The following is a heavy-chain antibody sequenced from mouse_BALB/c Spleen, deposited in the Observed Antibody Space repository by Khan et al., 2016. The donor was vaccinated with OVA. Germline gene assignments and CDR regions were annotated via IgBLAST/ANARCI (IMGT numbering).Heavy chain of an antibody. CDR3: ARWATWYFDV. J-gene: IGHJ1*01. V-gene: IGHV1-63*02. CDR1: GYTFTNYW. D-gene: IGHD3-1*01. CDR2: IYPYPGGAYT. Sequence: VQLQQSGAELVRPGTSVKISCKASGYTFTNYWLGWLQQRPGLGLEWIGDIYPYPGGAYTNYNERFKAKTTLTADTSSTTTYMSLSSLTSEDSAVYVCARWATWYFDVWGAGTTVTVSS.